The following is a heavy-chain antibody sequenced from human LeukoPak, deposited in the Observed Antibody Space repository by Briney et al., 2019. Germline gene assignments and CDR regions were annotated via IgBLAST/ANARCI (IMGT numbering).Heavy chain of an antibody. CDR3: ARRPSGYYDSSGYSGGDGAFDI. D-gene: IGHD3-22*01. CDR2: IYPGDSDT. Sequence: PGECLKISCQGSGYSFPNYWIGWVRQMPGKGLEWMGIIYPGDSDTRYIPSFQGQLTISADKTISTAYLQWSSLKASDTAMYYCARRPSGYYDSSGYSGGDGAFDIWGQGTMVTVSS. CDR1: GYSFPNYW. V-gene: IGHV5-51*01. J-gene: IGHJ3*02.